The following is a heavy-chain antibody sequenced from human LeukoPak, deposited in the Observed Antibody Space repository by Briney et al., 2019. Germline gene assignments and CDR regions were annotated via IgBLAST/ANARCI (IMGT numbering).Heavy chain of an antibody. D-gene: IGHD3-10*02. J-gene: IGHJ6*04. CDR3: AELGITMIGGV. CDR1: GFTFSSYS. V-gene: IGHV3-21*01. CDR2: ISSSSSYI. Sequence: GGSLRLSCAASGFTFSSYSMNWVRQAPGKGLEWVSSISSSSSYIYYADSVKGRFTISRDNAKNSLYLQMNSLRAEDTVVYYCAELGITMIGGVWGKGTTVTISS.